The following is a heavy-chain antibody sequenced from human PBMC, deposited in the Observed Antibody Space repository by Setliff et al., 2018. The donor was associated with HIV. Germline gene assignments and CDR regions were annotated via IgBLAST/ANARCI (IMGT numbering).Heavy chain of an antibody. J-gene: IGHJ6*04. CDR1: GGSISSHY. CDR2: IYFSGST. Sequence: PSETLSLTCTVSGGSISSHYWNWIRQPPGKGLEWIGSIYFSGSTNYNPSLKSRVTISVDTSKNQFSLKLSFVTAADTAVYYCASTTRITMIVVVPHPLDVWGKGTTVTVSS. CDR3: ASTTRITMIVVVPHPLDV. V-gene: IGHV4-59*11. D-gene: IGHD3-22*01.